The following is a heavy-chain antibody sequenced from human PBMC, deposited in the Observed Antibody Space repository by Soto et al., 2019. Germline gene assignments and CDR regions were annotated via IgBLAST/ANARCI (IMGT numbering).Heavy chain of an antibody. Sequence: SETLSLTCTVSGGSISTYYWSWVRQPPGKGLEWIGYIYYDGSTNYNPSLQSRVSISVDTSRNHFSLRLRSVTAADTAVYYCARLEGDYGAFNIWGRGTTVTVSS. D-gene: IGHD2-21*01. CDR1: GGSISTYY. CDR2: IYYDGST. CDR3: ARLEGDYGAFNI. J-gene: IGHJ3*02. V-gene: IGHV4-59*08.